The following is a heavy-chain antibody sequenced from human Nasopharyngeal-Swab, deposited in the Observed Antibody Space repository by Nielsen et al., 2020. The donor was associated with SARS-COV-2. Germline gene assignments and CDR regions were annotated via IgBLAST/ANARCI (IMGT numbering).Heavy chain of an antibody. J-gene: IGHJ6*03. V-gene: IGHV1-18*01. D-gene: IGHD2-2*01. CDR2: ISAYNGNT. CDR3: ARAPRRTPEYQLLNYYYMDV. Sequence: ASVKVSCKASGYTFTSYGISWVRQAPGQGLEWMGWISAYNGNTNYAQKLQGRVTMTTDTSTSTAYMELRSLRSDDTAVYYCARAPRRTPEYQLLNYYYMDVWGKGTTVTVSS. CDR1: GYTFTSYG.